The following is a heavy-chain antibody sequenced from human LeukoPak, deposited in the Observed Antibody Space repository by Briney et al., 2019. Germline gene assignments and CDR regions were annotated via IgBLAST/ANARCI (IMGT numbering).Heavy chain of an antibody. J-gene: IGHJ4*02. CDR1: GFTFSSYA. CDR2: ISGSGGST. CDR3: ARDRAGRWYFDY. D-gene: IGHD3-10*01. V-gene: IGHV3-23*01. Sequence: GGSLRLSCAASGFTFSSYAMSWVRQAPGKGLEWVSAISGSGGSTYYADSVKGRFTISRDNSKNTLYLQMNSLRAEDTAVYYCARDRAGRWYFDYWGQGTLVTVSS.